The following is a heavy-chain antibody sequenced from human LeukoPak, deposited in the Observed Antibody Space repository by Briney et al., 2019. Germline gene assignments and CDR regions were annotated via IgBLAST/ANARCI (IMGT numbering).Heavy chain of an antibody. D-gene: IGHD6-19*01. CDR1: GGSISNYH. V-gene: IGHV4-4*07. CDR3: ARRDISSGWSFDY. CDR2: IHTSGST. Sequence: PSETLSLTCTVSGGSISNYHWSWIRQPAGKGLEWISQIHTSGSTNYNPPLKSRVTMSIYTPENQLSLTIRSVTAADTAVYYCARRDISSGWSFDYWGQGILVTVSS. J-gene: IGHJ4*02.